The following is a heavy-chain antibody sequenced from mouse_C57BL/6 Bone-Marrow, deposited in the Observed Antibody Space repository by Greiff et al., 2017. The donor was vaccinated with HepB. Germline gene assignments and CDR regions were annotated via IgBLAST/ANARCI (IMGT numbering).Heavy chain of an antibody. Sequence: VKLSCKASGYTFTSYWMHWVKQRPGQGLEWIGEIDPSDSYTNYNQKFKGKSTLTVDKSSSTAYMQLSSLTSEDSAVYYCARELRLGYYFDYWGQGTTLTVSS. V-gene: IGHV1-69*01. CDR2: IDPSDSYT. D-gene: IGHD3-2*02. CDR1: GYTFTSYW. J-gene: IGHJ2*01. CDR3: ARELRLGYYFDY.